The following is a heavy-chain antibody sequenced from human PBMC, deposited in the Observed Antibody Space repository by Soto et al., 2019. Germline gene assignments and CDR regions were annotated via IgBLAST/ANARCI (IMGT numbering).Heavy chain of an antibody. CDR2: IKQDGSEK. J-gene: IGHJ6*02. Sequence: PGGSLRLSCAASGFTFSSYWMSWVRQAPGKGLEWVANIKQDGSEKYYVDSVKGRFTISRDNAKNSLYLQMNSLRAEDTAVYYCARDVVVVAARGDYYYYYGMDVWGQGTTVTVSS. D-gene: IGHD2-15*01. CDR3: ARDVVVVAARGDYYYYYGMDV. CDR1: GFTFSSYW. V-gene: IGHV3-7*01.